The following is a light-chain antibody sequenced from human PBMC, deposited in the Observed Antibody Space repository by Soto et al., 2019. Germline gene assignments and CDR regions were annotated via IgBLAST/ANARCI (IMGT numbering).Light chain of an antibody. Sequence: DIQMTQSPSSLSASVGDRVTMTCRASQRISSYLNWYQQKPGKAPKLLIYAASSLQSGVPSRFSGSRSGTDFTLTISSLQPEDFATYYCQQSYSTPQTFGQGTKVEIK. CDR3: QQSYSTPQT. V-gene: IGKV1-39*01. J-gene: IGKJ1*01. CDR2: AAS. CDR1: QRISSY.